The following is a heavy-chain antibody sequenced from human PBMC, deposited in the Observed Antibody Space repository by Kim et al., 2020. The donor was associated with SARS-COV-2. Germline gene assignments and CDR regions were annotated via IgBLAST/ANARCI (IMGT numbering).Heavy chain of an antibody. Sequence: GGSLRLSCAASGFTFSSYGMHWVSQAPGKGLEWVAVIWYDGSNKYYADSVKGRFTISRDNSKNTLYLQMNSLRAEDTAVYYCAKDRRVNSRGWFDPWGQGTLVTVSS. J-gene: IGHJ5*02. CDR3: AKDRRVNSRGWFDP. CDR1: GFTFSSYG. CDR2: IWYDGSNK. D-gene: IGHD6-13*01. V-gene: IGHV3-33*06.